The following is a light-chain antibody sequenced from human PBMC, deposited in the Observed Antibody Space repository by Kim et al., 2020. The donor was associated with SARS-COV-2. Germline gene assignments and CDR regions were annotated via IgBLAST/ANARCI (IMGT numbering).Light chain of an antibody. J-gene: IGKJ2*01. Sequence: SPGERTTPSCRASQADRTNLVCELQEPPQARSRLLYCGSTSAADGPPRFGGRGSGAEFTLTINSLPAEEFFVYYCQKDDNWPPVTFGQGTKLEI. V-gene: IGKV3-15*01. CDR2: CGS. CDR3: QKDDNWPPVT. CDR1: QADRTN.